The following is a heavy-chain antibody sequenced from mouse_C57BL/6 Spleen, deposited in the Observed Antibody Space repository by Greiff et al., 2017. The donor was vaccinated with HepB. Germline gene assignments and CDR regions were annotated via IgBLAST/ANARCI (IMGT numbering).Heavy chain of an antibody. V-gene: IGHV3-6*01. CDR2: ISYDGSN. D-gene: IGHD1-1*01. J-gene: IGHJ2*01. CDR1: GYSITSGYY. Sequence: EVQLQQSGPGLVKPSQSLSLTCSVTGYSITSGYYWNWIRQFPGNKLEWMGYISYDGSNNYNPSLKNRISITRDTSKNQFFLKLNSVTTEDTATYYCARYYGSSRPHWGQGTTLTVSS. CDR3: ARYYGSSRPH.